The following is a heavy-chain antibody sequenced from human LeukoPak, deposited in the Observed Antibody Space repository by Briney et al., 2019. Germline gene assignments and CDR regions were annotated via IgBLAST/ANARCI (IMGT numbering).Heavy chain of an antibody. D-gene: IGHD3-10*01. J-gene: IGHJ4*02. CDR1: GSTFSSYA. CDR3: AKCFGLWFGELFSFDY. Sequence: GGSLRLSCAASGSTFSSYAMSWVRQAPGKGLEWVSAISGSGGSTYYADSVKGRFTSSRDNSKNTLYLQMNSLRAEDTAVYYCAKCFGLWFGELFSFDYWGQGTLVTVSS. V-gene: IGHV3-23*01. CDR2: ISGSGGST.